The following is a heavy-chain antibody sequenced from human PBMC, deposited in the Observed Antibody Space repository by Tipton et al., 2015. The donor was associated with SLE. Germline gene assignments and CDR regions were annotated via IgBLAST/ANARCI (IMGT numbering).Heavy chain of an antibody. CDR3: ARSFDAFDI. J-gene: IGHJ3*02. Sequence: TLSLTCAVSGGSISSGGYSWSWIRQPPGKGLEWIGYIYHSGSTNYNPSLKSRVTISVDTSKNQFSLKLSSVTAADTAVYYCARSFDAFDIWGQGTMVTVSS. CDR2: IYHSGST. V-gene: IGHV4-30-2*01. CDR1: GGSISSGGYS.